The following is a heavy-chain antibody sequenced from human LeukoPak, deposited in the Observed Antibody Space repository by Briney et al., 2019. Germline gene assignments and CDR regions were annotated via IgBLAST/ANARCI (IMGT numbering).Heavy chain of an antibody. CDR1: GFNFSNFG. D-gene: IGHD1-7*01. V-gene: IGHV3-23*01. Sequence: GGSLRLSCTGSGFNFSNFGMHWVRQAPGKGLEWVSAISGSGGSTYYADSVKGRFTISRDNSKNTLYLQMNSLRAEDTAIYYCAKEGKTRNWNYYQAKPVYWGQGTLVTVSS. CDR3: AKEGKTRNWNYYQAKPVY. J-gene: IGHJ4*02. CDR2: ISGSGGST.